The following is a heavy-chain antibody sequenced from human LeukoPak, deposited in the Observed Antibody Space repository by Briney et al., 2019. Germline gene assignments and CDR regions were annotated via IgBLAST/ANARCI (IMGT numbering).Heavy chain of an antibody. Sequence: GGSLRLSCAASGFTLSNFGMHWVRQAPGKGLEWVAFVRPDGSSNYYADSVKGRFTISRDISKNTLYLQMNSLRAEDTAFYYCAKDQAGTWGLDYRGQGTLVTVSS. J-gene: IGHJ4*02. D-gene: IGHD3-10*01. CDR3: AKDQAGTWGLDY. V-gene: IGHV3-30*02. CDR2: VRPDGSSN. CDR1: GFTLSNFG.